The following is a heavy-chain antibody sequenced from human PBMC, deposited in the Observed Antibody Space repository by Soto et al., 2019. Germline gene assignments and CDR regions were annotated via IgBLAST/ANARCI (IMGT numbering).Heavy chain of an antibody. Sequence: PGGSLRLSCEASGLIVNNNFMNWVRQAPGRGLEWVSVINPEGRTYYADSVKDRFTISRDTSKNTLYLQMNSLRVEDTAVYYCARYTPGPHPFPPWGQGTQVPVSS. CDR1: GLIVNNNF. J-gene: IGHJ5*02. CDR2: INPEGRT. CDR3: ARYTPGPHPFPP. V-gene: IGHV3-66*01.